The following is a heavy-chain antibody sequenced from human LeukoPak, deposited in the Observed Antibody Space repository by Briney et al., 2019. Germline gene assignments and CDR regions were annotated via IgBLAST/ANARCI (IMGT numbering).Heavy chain of an antibody. J-gene: IGHJ4*02. CDR3: ARDGRFPPEVLPRYFDY. CDR1: GASISSGSYY. D-gene: IGHD1-26*01. CDR2: IYYSGYT. Sequence: SETLSLTCTVSGASISSGSYYWGWIRQPPGKGLEWIGTIYYSGYTYYNPSLKSRVTISVETSKNQFSLKLSSVTAADTAVYYCARDGRFPPEVLPRYFDYWGQGTLVTVSS. V-gene: IGHV4-39*07.